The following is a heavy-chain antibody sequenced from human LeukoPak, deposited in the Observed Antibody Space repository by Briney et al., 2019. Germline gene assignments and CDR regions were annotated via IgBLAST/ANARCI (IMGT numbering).Heavy chain of an antibody. D-gene: IGHD3-22*01. J-gene: IGHJ3*02. V-gene: IGHV1-18*01. Sequence: ASVKVSCKASGYTFSTYGISWARQAPGQGLEWMGWISVYNGYTNYAQKVQGRVAMTTDTSTATAYMELRSLRSDDTAVYYCARPHNYDSSGYQDDAFDIWGQGTMVTVSS. CDR2: ISVYNGYT. CDR1: GYTFSTYG. CDR3: ARPHNYDSSGYQDDAFDI.